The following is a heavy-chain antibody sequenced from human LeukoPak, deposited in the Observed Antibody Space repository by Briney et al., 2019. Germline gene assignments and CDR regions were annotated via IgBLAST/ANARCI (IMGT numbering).Heavy chain of an antibody. V-gene: IGHV4-59*11. CDR3: ARDGNGSGSYIGGYFDY. J-gene: IGHJ4*02. CDR1: GGSISSHY. Sequence: SETLSLTCTVSGGSISSHYWSWIRQPPGKGLEWIGYIYYSGSTNYNPSLKSRVTISVDTSKNQFSLKLSSVTAADTAVYYCARDGNGSGSYIGGYFDYWGQGTLVTVSS. D-gene: IGHD3-10*01. CDR2: IYYSGST.